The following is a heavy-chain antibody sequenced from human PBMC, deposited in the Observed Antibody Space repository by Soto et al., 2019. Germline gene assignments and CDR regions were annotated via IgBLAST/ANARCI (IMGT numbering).Heavy chain of an antibody. Sequence: GWSLRLSCAASGFTFSSYAMSWVRQAPGKGLEWVSYISSSSSTIYYADSVKGRFTISRDNAKNSLYLQMNSLRAEDTAVYYCARGSDIVVVVAATHYDYWGQGTLVTVSS. J-gene: IGHJ4*02. V-gene: IGHV3-48*01. CDR2: ISSSSSTI. D-gene: IGHD2-15*01. CDR3: ARGSDIVVVVAATHYDY. CDR1: GFTFSSYA.